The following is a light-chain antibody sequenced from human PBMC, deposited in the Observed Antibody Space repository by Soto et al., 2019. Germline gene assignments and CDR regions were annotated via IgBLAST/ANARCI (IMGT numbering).Light chain of an antibody. CDR2: GAS. J-gene: IGKJ1*01. CDR3: QQYNDWWT. V-gene: IGKV3-15*01. CDR1: QSVSSN. Sequence: EIVMTQSPATLSVSLGERATLSCRASQSVSSNLAWYQQKPGQAPRLLIYGASTRASGIPARFSGSGSGIEFTLTISSLQSEDFAVYYCQQYNDWWTFGQGTQVEIK.